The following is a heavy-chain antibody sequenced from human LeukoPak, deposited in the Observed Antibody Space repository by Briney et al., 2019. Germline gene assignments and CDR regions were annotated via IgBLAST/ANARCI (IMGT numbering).Heavy chain of an antibody. CDR3: ARVRNGWTPVDAFDI. CDR1: GGSISSSSYY. V-gene: IGHV4-39*07. D-gene: IGHD1-1*01. CDR2: IYYSGST. J-gene: IGHJ3*02. Sequence: PSETLSLTCTVSGGSISSSSYYWGWIRQPPGKGLEWIGSIYYSGSTYYNPSLKSRVTISVDTSKNQFSLKPSSVTAADTAVYYCARVRNGWTPVDAFDIWGQGTMVTVSS.